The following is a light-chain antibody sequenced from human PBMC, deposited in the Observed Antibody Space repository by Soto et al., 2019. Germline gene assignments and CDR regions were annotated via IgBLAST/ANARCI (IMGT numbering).Light chain of an antibody. J-gene: IGLJ2*01. CDR3: AARDDSLNAVV. Sequence: QSVLTQPPSVSEAPRQRVTISCSGSSSNIGNNAVNWYQQLPGKAPKLLIYYDDLLPSGVSDRFSGSKSGTSASLAISGLQCEDEADYYCAARDDSLNAVVFGGGTKLTVL. V-gene: IGLV1-36*01. CDR1: SSNIGNNA. CDR2: YDD.